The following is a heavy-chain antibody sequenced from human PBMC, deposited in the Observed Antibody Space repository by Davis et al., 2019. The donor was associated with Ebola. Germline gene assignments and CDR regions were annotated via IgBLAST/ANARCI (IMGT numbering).Heavy chain of an antibody. Sequence: PGGSLRLSCAASGFTFSSYSMNWVRQAPGKGLEWVSYISSSSSTIYYADSVKGRFTISRDNAKNSLYLQMNSLRDEDTAVYYCATAAGTPLGGDKFDAFDIWGQGTMVTVSS. CDR1: GFTFSSYS. CDR3: ATAAGTPLGGDKFDAFDI. D-gene: IGHD6-13*01. CDR2: ISSSSSTI. J-gene: IGHJ3*02. V-gene: IGHV3-48*02.